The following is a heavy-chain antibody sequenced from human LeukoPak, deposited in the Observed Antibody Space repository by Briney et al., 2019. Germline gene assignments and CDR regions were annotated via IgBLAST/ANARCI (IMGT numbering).Heavy chain of an antibody. D-gene: IGHD3-16*01. V-gene: IGHV4-38-2*02. CDR2: IYHSGST. CDR3: ASGGYYLDY. J-gene: IGHJ4*02. CDR1: GYSISSGYY. Sequence: SETLSLTCTVSGYSISSGYYWGWIRQPPGKGLEWIGSIYHSGSTYYNPSLKSRVTISVDTSKNQFSLKLSSVTAADTAVYYCASGGYYLDYWGQGTLVTVSS.